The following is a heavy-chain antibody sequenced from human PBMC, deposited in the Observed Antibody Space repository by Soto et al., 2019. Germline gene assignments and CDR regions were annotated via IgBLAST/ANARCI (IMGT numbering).Heavy chain of an antibody. CDR1: GFTFSSYA. D-gene: IGHD2-8*02. J-gene: IGHJ6*02. V-gene: IGHV3-23*01. CDR3: AKVVTGNYFYYYAVDA. Sequence: EVQLLESGGGLVQPGGSLRLSCAASGFTFSSYAMSWVRQAPGKGLEWVSSIGDGGGSAYYRDSVKGRFSISRDNSENMVYLQMNSLRAEDTAIYFCAKVVTGNYFYYYAVDAWGLGTTVTVSS. CDR2: IGDGGGSA.